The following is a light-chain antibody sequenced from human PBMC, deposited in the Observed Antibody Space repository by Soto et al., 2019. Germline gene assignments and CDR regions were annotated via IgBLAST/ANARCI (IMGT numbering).Light chain of an antibody. CDR2: DAS. V-gene: IGKV3-11*01. CDR1: QSVSSY. CDR3: QQRSNWPYT. Sequence: EIVLTQSPATLSLSPGERATLSCRASQSVSSYLAWYQQKPGQAPRLLIYDASNRATGIPARFSGSGSGTDFTRTISSLEAEDFAVYYCQQRSNWPYTFGQGTKLEIK. J-gene: IGKJ2*01.